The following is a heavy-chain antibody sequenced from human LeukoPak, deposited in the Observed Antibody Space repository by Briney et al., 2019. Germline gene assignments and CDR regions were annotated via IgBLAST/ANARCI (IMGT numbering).Heavy chain of an antibody. CDR3: ARVFLRSIRNPDPYYFDY. V-gene: IGHV4-31*03. J-gene: IGHJ4*02. Sequence: SETLSLTCTVSGGSISSGGYYWSWLRQHPGTGLEWIGYIYYSGSTYYNPSLKSRVTISVDTSKNQFSLKLSSVTAADTAVYYCARVFLRSIRNPDPYYFDYWGQGTLVTVSS. D-gene: IGHD1-14*01. CDR1: GGSISSGGYY. CDR2: IYYSGST.